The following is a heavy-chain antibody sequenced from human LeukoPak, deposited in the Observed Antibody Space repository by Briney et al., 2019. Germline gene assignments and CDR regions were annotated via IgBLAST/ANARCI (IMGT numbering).Heavy chain of an antibody. CDR1: GFTFSDYY. Sequence: GGSLRLSCAASGFTFSDYYMSWIRQAPGKGLEWVSAISGSGGSTYYADSVKGRFTISRDNSKNTLYLQMNSLRAEDTAVYYCAKGIYSSSSYYYYYGMDVWGQGTTVTVSS. D-gene: IGHD6-6*01. V-gene: IGHV3-23*01. J-gene: IGHJ6*02. CDR2: ISGSGGST. CDR3: AKGIYSSSSYYYYYGMDV.